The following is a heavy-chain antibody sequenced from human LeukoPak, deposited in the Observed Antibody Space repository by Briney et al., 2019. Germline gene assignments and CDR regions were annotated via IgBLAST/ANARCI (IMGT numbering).Heavy chain of an antibody. V-gene: IGHV3-21*01. Sequence: PGGSLRLSCAASGFTFSSYSMDWVRQAPGRGLEWVSSISNSGSYIYYADSVEGRFTISRDNAKNSLYLQMNSLRAEDTAVYYCARARGSVDAFDIWGQGTMVTVSS. J-gene: IGHJ3*02. CDR3: ARARGSVDAFDI. CDR1: GFTFSSYS. CDR2: ISNSGSYI. D-gene: IGHD4-11*01.